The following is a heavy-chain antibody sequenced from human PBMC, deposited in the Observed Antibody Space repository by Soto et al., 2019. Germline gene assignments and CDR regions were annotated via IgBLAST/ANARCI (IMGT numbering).Heavy chain of an antibody. CDR3: SREAPYCTSATCPKFYDMDV. CDR2: IIPILNSP. Sequence: QVQLVQSGAEVKKPGSSVKVSCKASGGTFGSYAITWVRRAPGQGLEWLGGIIPILNSPAYAQKFQARVVMTADEMTNTAYMELNSLRFAATAVYYFSREAPYCTSATCPKFYDMDVWGQGTTVTVAS. D-gene: IGHD2-2*01. V-gene: IGHV1-69*01. J-gene: IGHJ6*02. CDR1: GGTFGSYA.